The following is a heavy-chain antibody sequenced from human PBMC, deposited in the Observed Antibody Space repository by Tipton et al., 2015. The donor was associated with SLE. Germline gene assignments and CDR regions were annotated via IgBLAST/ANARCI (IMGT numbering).Heavy chain of an antibody. Sequence: TLSLTCIVSGDSLIKYYWNWFRQSPGKRLEWIGYVFYTGSTNYNPSLKSRVTMSVDTSKNQFSLKLSSVTAADTAVYYCARRRGSSWYEDYFDYWGQGTLVTVSS. V-gene: IGHV4-59*01. J-gene: IGHJ4*02. CDR2: VFYTGST. D-gene: IGHD6-13*01. CDR3: ARRRGSSWYEDYFDY. CDR1: GDSLIKYY.